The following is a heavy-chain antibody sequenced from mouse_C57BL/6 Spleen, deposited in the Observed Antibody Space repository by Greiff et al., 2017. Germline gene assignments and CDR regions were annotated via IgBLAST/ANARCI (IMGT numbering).Heavy chain of an antibody. CDR2: IDPSDSET. CDR1: GYTFTSYW. D-gene: IGHD1-1*01. V-gene: IGHV1-52*01. J-gene: IGHJ3*01. CDR3: AREYDGSSCGFAY. Sequence: QVQLQQPGAELVRPGSSVKLSCKASGYTFTSYWMHWVKQRPIQGLEGIGNIDPSDSETPSNQKFKDKATLTVDKSSSTAYMQLSSLTSEDSAVYYCAREYDGSSCGFAYWGQGTLVTVSA.